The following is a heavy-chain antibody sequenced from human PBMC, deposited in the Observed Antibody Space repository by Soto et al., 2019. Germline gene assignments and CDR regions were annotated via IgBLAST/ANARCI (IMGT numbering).Heavy chain of an antibody. CDR3: ARIPDYYDSSGYYFDY. Sequence: SGPTLVNPIQTLTLTCTFSGFSLSNRGVGVGWFRQSPGKALEWLALIYWDDDKRYNPSLKNRLTITKDTSKNQVVLTMTNLDTVDTATYYCARIPDYYDSSGYYFDYWGQGTQVTV. V-gene: IGHV2-5*02. J-gene: IGHJ4*02. CDR2: IYWDDDK. D-gene: IGHD3-22*01. CDR1: GFSLSNRGVG.